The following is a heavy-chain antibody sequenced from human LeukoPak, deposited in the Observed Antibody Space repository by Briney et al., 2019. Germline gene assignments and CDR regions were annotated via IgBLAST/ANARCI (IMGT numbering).Heavy chain of an antibody. CDR1: GDTISNYD. CDR2: IIPVFGVT. D-gene: IGHD1-26*01. Sequence: WASLKVSCKGTGDTISNYDIAWVRQTPGQGLEWMGRIIPVFGVTNYAQKLQGRVAITADKSTSTVYMELSGLRSDDTAVYYCARSDQGGSYGSWGQGTRVTVSS. CDR3: ARSDQGGSYGS. J-gene: IGHJ5*02. V-gene: IGHV1-69*04.